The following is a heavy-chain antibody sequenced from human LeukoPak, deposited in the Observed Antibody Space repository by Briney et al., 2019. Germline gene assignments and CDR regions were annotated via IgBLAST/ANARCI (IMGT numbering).Heavy chain of an antibody. CDR2: IHPRGST. V-gene: IGHV4-61*02. CDR1: GGSISSGSFY. Sequence: PSQTLSLTCSVSGGSISSGSFYWSWIRQPAGKGLEWIGRIHPRGSTNYNPSLKSRVTISVDTSKNQFSLELSSVTAADTAVYYCATFRGSGYWDWGQGTLVTVSS. CDR3: ATFRGSGYWD. J-gene: IGHJ4*02. D-gene: IGHD3-22*01.